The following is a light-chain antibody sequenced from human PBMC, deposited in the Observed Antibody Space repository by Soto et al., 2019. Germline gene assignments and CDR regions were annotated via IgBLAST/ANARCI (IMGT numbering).Light chain of an antibody. V-gene: IGKV3-20*01. J-gene: IGKJ5*01. CDR2: GAS. Sequence: VLTQSTGTLSLSPGERATLSCRASHSVSSNYLAWYQQKPGQAPRLLIYGASTRATGIPDRFSGSGSGTDFTLTISRLEPEDFAVYYCQVYGPSPPITFGHGTRLEI. CDR3: QVYGPSPPIT. CDR1: HSVSSNY.